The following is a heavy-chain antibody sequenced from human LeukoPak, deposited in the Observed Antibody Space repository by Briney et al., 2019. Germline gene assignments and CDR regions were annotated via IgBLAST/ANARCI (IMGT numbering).Heavy chain of an antibody. CDR1: GGSISSGSYY. J-gene: IGHJ3*02. CDR3: ARLGDSGSDAFDI. CDR2: IYTSGST. D-gene: IGHD3-10*01. Sequence: PSETLSLTCTVSGGSISSGSYYWSWIRQPAGKGLEWIGRIYTSGSTNYNPSLKSRVTISVDTSKNQFSLKLSSVTAADTAVYYCARLGDSGSDAFDIWGQGTMVTVSS. V-gene: IGHV4-61*02.